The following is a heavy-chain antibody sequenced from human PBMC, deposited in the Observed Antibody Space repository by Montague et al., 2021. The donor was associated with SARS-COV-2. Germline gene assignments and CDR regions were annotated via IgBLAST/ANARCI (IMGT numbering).Heavy chain of an antibody. CDR3: ASHLGVPAAGRPFDL. J-gene: IGHJ4*02. Sequence: SETLSLTCSVSGGSLSDQRWWDWVRLTPGKGLEWLGETHHGGSANYNLALRGRVAIARDESKNQFFLTMTSMSAADTGFYYCASHLGVPAAGRPFDLWGQGTLVTVSS. D-gene: IGHD6-25*01. V-gene: IGHV4-4*02. CDR2: THHGGSA. CDR1: GGSLSDQRW.